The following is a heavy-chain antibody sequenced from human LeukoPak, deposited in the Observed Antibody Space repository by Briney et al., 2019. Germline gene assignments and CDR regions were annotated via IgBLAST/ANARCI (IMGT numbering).Heavy chain of an antibody. J-gene: IGHJ5*02. CDR3: ARDESTRQGFDP. D-gene: IGHD2/OR15-2a*01. CDR2: IYTSGST. Sequence: PSEALSLTCTVSGGSISSYYWSWIRQPAGKGLEWIGRIYTSGSTNYNPSLKSRVTISVDKSKNQFSLELSSVTAADTAVYYCARDESTRQGFDPWGQGTLVTVSS. V-gene: IGHV4-4*07. CDR1: GGSISSYY.